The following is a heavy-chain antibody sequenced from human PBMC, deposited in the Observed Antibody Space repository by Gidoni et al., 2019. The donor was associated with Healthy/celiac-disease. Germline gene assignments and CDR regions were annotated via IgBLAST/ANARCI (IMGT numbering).Heavy chain of an antibody. CDR2: IYHSGST. Sequence: QVQLQESGPGLVKPSETLSRTCTVSGYSISSGYYWGWIRQPPGKGLEWIGSIYHSGSTYYNPSLKSRVTISVDTSKNQFSLKLSSVTAADTAVYYCARGRSSSGWFDPWGQGTLVTVSS. J-gene: IGHJ5*02. CDR3: ARGRSSSGWFDP. CDR1: GYSISSGYY. V-gene: IGHV4-38-2*02. D-gene: IGHD6-6*01.